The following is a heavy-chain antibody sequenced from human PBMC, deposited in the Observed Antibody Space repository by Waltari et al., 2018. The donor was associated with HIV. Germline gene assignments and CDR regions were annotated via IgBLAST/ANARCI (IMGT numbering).Heavy chain of an antibody. J-gene: IGHJ5*02. Sequence: QLQLQESGPGLVKPSETVSLICTVSGGSISSNRYSWGWIRQPPGKGLEWIGSVYYSGSTYYNPSLKSRVTISVDTPKNHFSLKLTSMTATDSAVYYCARGYCSSRACYTGSWFDPWGQGTLVTVSS. CDR3: ARGYCSSRACYTGSWFDP. CDR1: GGSISSNRYS. D-gene: IGHD2-8*01. CDR2: VYYSGST. V-gene: IGHV4-39*02.